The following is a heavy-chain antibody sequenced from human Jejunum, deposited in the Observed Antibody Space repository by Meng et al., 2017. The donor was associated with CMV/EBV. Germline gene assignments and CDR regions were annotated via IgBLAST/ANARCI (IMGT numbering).Heavy chain of an antibody. CDR2: IHYTETT. D-gene: IGHD2-2*01. Sequence: LQESGPGLVKPSETLSLTCTVSGDSISSVRHFWGWIRQAPGKGLEWIATIHYTETTHYNPSPKSRITISVDTSKSKISLKVNSVTAADTAMYYCAADISTAWFYYWGQGTLVTVSS. CDR1: GDSISSVRHF. CDR3: AADISTAWFYY. J-gene: IGHJ4*02. V-gene: IGHV4-39*07.